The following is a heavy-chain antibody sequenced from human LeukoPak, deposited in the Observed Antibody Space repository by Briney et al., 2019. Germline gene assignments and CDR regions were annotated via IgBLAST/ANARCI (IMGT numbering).Heavy chain of an antibody. CDR2: IYNSEST. D-gene: IGHD6-19*01. CDR1: GGSVSSYY. Sequence: SETLSLTCTVSGGSVSSYYWSWIRQPPGKGLEWIGYIYNSESTYYNSSLQSRVTMSLDTSKNQLFLKLSSVTAADTAVYYCARFHSGPSGWYVLWYFDLWGRGTLVTVSS. J-gene: IGHJ2*01. CDR3: ARFHSGPSGWYVLWYFDL. V-gene: IGHV4-4*09.